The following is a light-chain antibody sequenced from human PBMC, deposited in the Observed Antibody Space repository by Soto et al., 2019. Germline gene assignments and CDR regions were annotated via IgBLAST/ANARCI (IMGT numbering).Light chain of an antibody. CDR1: QSVSSSY. J-gene: IGKJ1*01. CDR2: GAS. Sequence: EIVLTQSPGTLSLSPGERATLSCRASQSVSSSYLAWYQQKPGQAPRLLIYGASSRATGIPDRLSGSGSGTDFTLTISILEPEDFAVYYCQQYGSSPATFGQGTKVEIK. V-gene: IGKV3-20*01. CDR3: QQYGSSPAT.